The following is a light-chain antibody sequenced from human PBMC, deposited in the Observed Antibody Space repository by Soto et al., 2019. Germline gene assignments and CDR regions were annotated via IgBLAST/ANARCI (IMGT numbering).Light chain of an antibody. CDR2: KAS. CDR3: QQYNDNWT. J-gene: IGKJ1*01. CDR1: QSISSW. Sequence: DIQMTQSPSPLSASVGDRVTITCRASQSISSWLAWYQQKPGTAPKLLIYKASTLQSGVPSRVSGSGSGTEFTLTISSLQPDDSATYYCQQYNDNWTFGQGTKVEIK. V-gene: IGKV1-5*03.